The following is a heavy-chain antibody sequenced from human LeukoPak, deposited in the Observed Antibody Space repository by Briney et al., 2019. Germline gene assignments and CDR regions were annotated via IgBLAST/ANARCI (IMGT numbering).Heavy chain of an antibody. J-gene: IGHJ4*02. CDR3: VRDLSYFDY. D-gene: IGHD3-9*01. Sequence: GGSLRLSCAVSGFTFSSYWMSWVRQAPGKGLEWVANIKPDGSEKYNEDSVKGRFTISRDNTENSLYLQMNSLRAEDTAVYYCVRDLSYFDYWGQGTLVIVSS. V-gene: IGHV3-7*01. CDR1: GFTFSSYW. CDR2: IKPDGSEK.